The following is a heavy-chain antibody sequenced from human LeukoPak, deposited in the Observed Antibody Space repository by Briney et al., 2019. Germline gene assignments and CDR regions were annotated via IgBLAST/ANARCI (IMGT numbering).Heavy chain of an antibody. J-gene: IGHJ4*02. CDR2: IYPGDSDT. V-gene: IGHV5-51*01. CDR1: GYSFTSYW. CDR3: ARLGAETAMVRHYFDY. D-gene: IGHD5-18*01. Sequence: GESLKISCKGSGYSFTSYWIGWVRQMPGKGLEWMGIIYPGDSDTRYSPSFQGQVTISADKSISTAYLQWSSLKASDTAMYYCARLGAETAMVRHYFDYWGQGTLVTVSS.